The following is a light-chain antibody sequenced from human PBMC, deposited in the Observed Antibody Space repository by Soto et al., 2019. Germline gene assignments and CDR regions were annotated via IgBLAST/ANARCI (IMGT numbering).Light chain of an antibody. CDR2: GAS. CDR3: QQYNNWPRT. V-gene: IGKV3-15*01. Sequence: EIVMTQSPATLSVSPGERATLSCRASQSVSSNLAWYQQKPGQAPRIIIYGASTRATGIPARFSGSGSGTEFTLTISSLQSEDFAVYYCQQYNNWPRTLGQGTKVDIK. CDR1: QSVSSN. J-gene: IGKJ1*01.